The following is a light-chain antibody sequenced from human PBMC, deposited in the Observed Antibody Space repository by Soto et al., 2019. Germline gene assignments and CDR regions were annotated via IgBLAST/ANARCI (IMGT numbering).Light chain of an antibody. CDR1: DNDVGGYDF. J-gene: IGLJ3*02. Sequence: QSALTQSASVSGSPGQSITISCTGTDNDVGGYDFVSWYQQHPGRAPKLLIHQVIIRLSGISSRFSGSKSGNTASLTITGLQPEDEAMYFCCSHSTSIAWVFGGGTKLTVL. CDR2: QVI. V-gene: IGLV2-14*01. CDR3: CSHSTSIAWV.